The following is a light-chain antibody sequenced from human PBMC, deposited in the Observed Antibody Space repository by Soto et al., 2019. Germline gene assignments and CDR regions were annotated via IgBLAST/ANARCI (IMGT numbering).Light chain of an antibody. CDR2: EVR. Sequence: QSALTQPPPASGSPGQSVTISCTGTSSDIGSYNFVSWYQQHPGKAPKVMLYEVRKRPSGVPDRFSGSKSGNTASLTVSGLQADDEADYYCCSYTSSTTPLFGGGTKLTVL. J-gene: IGLJ2*01. V-gene: IGLV2-8*01. CDR1: SSDIGSYNF. CDR3: CSYTSSTTPL.